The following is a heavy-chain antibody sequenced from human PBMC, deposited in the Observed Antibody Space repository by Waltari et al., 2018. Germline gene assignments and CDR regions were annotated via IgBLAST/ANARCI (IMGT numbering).Heavy chain of an antibody. CDR3: ARLTRGSGFFQ. CDR1: GGSISSHY. J-gene: IGHJ4*02. Sequence: QVQLQESGPGLVKPSETLSLTCTVSGGSISSHYWSWIRQPPGKGLEWIGYIYYSGSTNDNPSLKSRVTISVDTSKNQFSLKLSSVTAADTAVYYCARLTRGSGFFQWGQGTLVTVSS. CDR2: IYYSGST. D-gene: IGHD6-19*01. V-gene: IGHV4-59*11.